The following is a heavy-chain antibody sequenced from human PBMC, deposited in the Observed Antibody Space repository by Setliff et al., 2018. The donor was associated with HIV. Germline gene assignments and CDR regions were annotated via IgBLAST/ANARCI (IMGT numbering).Heavy chain of an antibody. CDR1: GGTFSSYA. CDR2: IIPILGIA. D-gene: IGHD6-13*01. V-gene: IGHV1-69*10. CDR3: AREPRGSSSWHHNDAFDI. J-gene: IGHJ3*02. Sequence: SVKVSCKASGGTFSSYAISWARQAPGQGLEWMGGIIPILGIANYAQKFQGRVTIAADKSTSTAYMELSSLRSEDTAVYYCAREPRGSSSWHHNDAFDIWGQGTMVTVSS.